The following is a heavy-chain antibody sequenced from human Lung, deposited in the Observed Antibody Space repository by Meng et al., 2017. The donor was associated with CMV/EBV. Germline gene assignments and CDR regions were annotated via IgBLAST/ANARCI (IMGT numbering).Heavy chain of an antibody. CDR3: ASSLSGDISEAYYYDALDV. J-gene: IGHJ6*01. V-gene: IGHV4-34*01. Sequence: GSLRFSCAVSGGSSGSFYWSWIRQPPGKGLEWIGAINHSGSANYNPSLKRPVTISADTSKNQFSLRQTSVTAADTGVYYCASSLSGDISEAYYYDALDVWGQGTTVTVSS. CDR2: INHSGSA. CDR1: GGSSGSFY. D-gene: IGHD7-27*01.